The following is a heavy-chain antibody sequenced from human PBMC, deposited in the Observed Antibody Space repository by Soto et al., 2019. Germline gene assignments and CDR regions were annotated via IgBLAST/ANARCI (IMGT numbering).Heavy chain of an antibody. Sequence: GSLRLSCAASGFTFSDYWMSWVRQAPGKGPEWVANIKFDGSEKQYVDSVKGRFSISRDNAKNSLYLQMNSLRAEDTAVYYCARAPLGDSSSWDPFDYWGQGTLVTVSS. J-gene: IGHJ4*02. CDR1: GFTFSDYW. V-gene: IGHV3-7*01. D-gene: IGHD6-13*01. CDR3: ARAPLGDSSSWDPFDY. CDR2: IKFDGSEK.